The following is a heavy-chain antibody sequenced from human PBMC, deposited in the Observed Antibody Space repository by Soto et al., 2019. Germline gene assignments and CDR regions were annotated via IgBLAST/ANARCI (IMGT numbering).Heavy chain of an antibody. Sequence: SVKVSCKASGFTFTSSAVQWVRQARGQRLEWIGWIVVGSGNTNYAQKFQERVTITRDMSTSTAYMELSSLRSEDTAVYYCAADIRISHIVVVPAAILYGMYVWGQGTTVTVSS. V-gene: IGHV1-58*01. J-gene: IGHJ6*02. CDR3: AADIRISHIVVVPAAILYGMYV. CDR1: GFTFTSSA. D-gene: IGHD2-2*02. CDR2: IVVGSGNT.